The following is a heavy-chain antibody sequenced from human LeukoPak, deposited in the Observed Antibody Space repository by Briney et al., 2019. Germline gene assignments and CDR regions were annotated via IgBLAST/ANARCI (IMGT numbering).Heavy chain of an antibody. Sequence: GESLKISCKGSGYSFSSYCIGWVRQMPGKGLEWMGIIYPGDSDTRYSPSFQGQVTISAVKSNSTAYLEWSSLKASDTAMYYCARVADTAMAPGFDYWGQGTLVTVSS. D-gene: IGHD5-18*01. V-gene: IGHV5-51*01. CDR1: GYSFSSYC. CDR3: ARVADTAMAPGFDY. J-gene: IGHJ4*02. CDR2: IYPGDSDT.